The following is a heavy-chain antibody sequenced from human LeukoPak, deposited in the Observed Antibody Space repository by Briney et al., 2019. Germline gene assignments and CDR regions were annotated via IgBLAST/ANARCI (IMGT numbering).Heavy chain of an antibody. V-gene: IGHV3-23*01. CDR3: AKDPTVAGTAEYFQY. D-gene: IGHD6-19*01. Sequence: GGSLRLSCAASGFTFSSYAMSWVRQAPGKGLEWVSAISGSGGSTYYADSVKGRFTISRDNSKNTLYLQMNSLRGDDTAVYYCAKDPTVAGTAEYFQYWGQGTLVAVAS. J-gene: IGHJ1*01. CDR2: ISGSGGST. CDR1: GFTFSSYA.